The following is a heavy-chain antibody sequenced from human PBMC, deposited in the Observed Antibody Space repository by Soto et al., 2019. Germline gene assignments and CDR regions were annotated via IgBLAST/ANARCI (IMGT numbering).Heavy chain of an antibody. CDR3: AQLTTGVDWTEHFDY. CDR2: ISSSSSYT. D-gene: IGHD3-9*01. J-gene: IGHJ4*02. CDR1: GFTFSDYD. V-gene: IGHV3-11*06. Sequence: PGGSLRLSCAASGFTFSDYDRSWIRQAPGKGLEWVSYISSSSSYTNYADSVKGRFTISRDNSKNTLYLQMNSLRAEDTAVYYCAQLTTGVDWTEHFDYWGQGTLVTVSS.